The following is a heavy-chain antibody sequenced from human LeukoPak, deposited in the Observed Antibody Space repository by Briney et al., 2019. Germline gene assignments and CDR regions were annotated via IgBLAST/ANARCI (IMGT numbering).Heavy chain of an antibody. V-gene: IGHV1-18*01. J-gene: IGHJ1*01. CDR1: GYTFTSYD. Sequence: ASVKVSCKASGYTFTSYDINWVRQVTGQGLEWMGWISAYNGNTNYAQKLQGRVTMTTDTSTSTAYMELRSLRSEDTAVYYCAGGPYSSSWYRRDFQHWGQGTLVTVSS. CDR2: ISAYNGNT. CDR3: AGGPYSSSWYRRDFQH. D-gene: IGHD6-13*01.